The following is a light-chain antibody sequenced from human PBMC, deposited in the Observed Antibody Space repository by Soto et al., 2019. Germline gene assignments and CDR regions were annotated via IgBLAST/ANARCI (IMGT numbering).Light chain of an antibody. Sequence: QSALTQPASVSGSPGQSITISCTGTSSDVGGYNYVSWYQQYPGKAPKVMIYEVTNRPSGVSSRFSGSKSGNTASLTISGLQTEDEADYYCSSFTTSSTLVVFGGGTKLTVL. V-gene: IGLV2-14*01. CDR1: SSDVGGYNY. CDR3: SSFTTSSTLVV. J-gene: IGLJ2*01. CDR2: EVT.